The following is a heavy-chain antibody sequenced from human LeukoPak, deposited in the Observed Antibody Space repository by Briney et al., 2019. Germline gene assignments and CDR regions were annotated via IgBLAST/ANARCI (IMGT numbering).Heavy chain of an antibody. CDR3: ARDWDGSRTSLDY. V-gene: IGHV3-7*04. CDR1: GFTFSGNW. CDR2: INLDGSQK. Sequence: PGGSLRLSCAASGFTFSGNWMSWVRQAPGKGLEWVAIINLDGSQKYYVDSVKGRFTISRDNAYNSVFLQMNSLRAEDTAVYYCARDWDGSRTSLDYWGQGTPVTVSS. J-gene: IGHJ4*02. D-gene: IGHD3-10*01.